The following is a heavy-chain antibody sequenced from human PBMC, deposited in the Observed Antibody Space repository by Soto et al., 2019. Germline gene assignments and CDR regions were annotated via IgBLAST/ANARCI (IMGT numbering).Heavy chain of an antibody. CDR1: GFTFSDYY. Sequence: GGSLRLSCAASGFTFSDYYMSWIRQAPGKGLEWVSYISSSGSTIYYADSVKGRFTISRDNAKNSLYLQMNSLRAEDTAVYYCARARASSEYDILTGYGPYYYYYMDVWGKGTTVTVSS. CDR2: ISSSGSTI. J-gene: IGHJ6*03. D-gene: IGHD3-9*01. V-gene: IGHV3-11*01. CDR3: ARARASSEYDILTGYGPYYYYYMDV.